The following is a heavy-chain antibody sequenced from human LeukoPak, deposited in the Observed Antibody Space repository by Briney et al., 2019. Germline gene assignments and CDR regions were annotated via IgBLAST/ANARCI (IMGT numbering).Heavy chain of an antibody. CDR2: ISASGDVT. CDR1: RFSFSTYP. V-gene: IGHV3-23*01. CDR3: AKSLFTSATGTGRAFHI. J-gene: IGHJ3*02. D-gene: IGHD1-1*01. Sequence: GGSLRLSCAASRFSFSTYPMGWVRQAPGKGLEWVSGISASGDVTFHADPVKGRFTISRDNSKNTLYLQMSSLRAEDTAEYYCAKSLFTSATGTGRAFHIWGQGTMVTVSS.